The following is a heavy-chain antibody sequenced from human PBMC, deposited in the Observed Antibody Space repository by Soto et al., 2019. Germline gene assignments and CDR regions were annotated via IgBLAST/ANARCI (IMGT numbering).Heavy chain of an antibody. CDR3: ARSGDNYNVLDY. D-gene: IGHD1-1*01. Sequence: RLSCEGSGFTFSDYYMSWIRQAPGRGLEWISYSSNSGTFTRYSDSVKGRFSISRDNTKNFLYLQMNSLRAEDTAVYYCARSGDNYNVLDYWRQRTPVTVSS. CDR2: SSNSGTFT. V-gene: IGHV3-11*06. CDR1: GFTFSDYY. J-gene: IGHJ4*02.